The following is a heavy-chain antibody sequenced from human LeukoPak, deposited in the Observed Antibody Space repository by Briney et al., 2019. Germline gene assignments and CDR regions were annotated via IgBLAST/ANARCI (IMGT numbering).Heavy chain of an antibody. CDR1: GGTFSSYA. V-gene: IGHV1-69*06. D-gene: IGHD6-13*01. CDR3: ARDRVEEVAAAGTGY. CDR2: IIPIFGTA. Sequence: ASVKVSCKASGGTFSSYAISWARQAPGQGREWRGRIIPIFGTANYAQKFQGRVTITADKSTSTAYMELSSLRSEDTAVYYCARDRVEEVAAAGTGYWGEGTLVTVSS. J-gene: IGHJ4*02.